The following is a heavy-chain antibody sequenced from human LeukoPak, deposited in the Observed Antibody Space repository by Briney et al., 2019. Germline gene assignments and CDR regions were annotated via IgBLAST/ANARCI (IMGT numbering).Heavy chain of an antibody. CDR1: GFTFSSYS. CDR3: AREENYDILTGPYCLDY. J-gene: IGHJ4*02. Sequence: GGSLRLSCAASGFTFSSYSMNWVRQAPGKGLEWVANIKQDGSEKYYVDSVKGRFTISRDNAKNSLYLQMNSLRAEDTAVYYCAREENYDILTGPYCLDYWGQGTLVTVSS. D-gene: IGHD3-9*01. V-gene: IGHV3-7*01. CDR2: IKQDGSEK.